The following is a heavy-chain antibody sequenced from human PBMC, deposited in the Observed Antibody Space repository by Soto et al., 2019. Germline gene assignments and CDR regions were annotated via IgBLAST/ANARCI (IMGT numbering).Heavy chain of an antibody. CDR1: GGSISSGGYY. CDR3: ASSQVLRFLEWPRGWFDP. J-gene: IGHJ5*02. Sequence: NPSETLSLTCTVSGGSISSGGYYWSWIRQHPGKGLEWIGYIYYSGSTYYNPSLKSRVTISVDTSKNQFSLKLSSVTAADTAVYYCASSQVLRFLEWPRGWFDPWGQGTLVTVSS. V-gene: IGHV4-31*03. D-gene: IGHD3-3*01. CDR2: IYYSGST.